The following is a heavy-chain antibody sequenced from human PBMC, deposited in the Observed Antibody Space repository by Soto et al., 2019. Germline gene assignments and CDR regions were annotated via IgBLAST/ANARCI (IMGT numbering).Heavy chain of an antibody. CDR1: GFTFSSYA. CDR3: AKHTIFGVVIIYYFDY. Sequence: GGSLRLSCAASGFTFSSYAMSWVRQAPGKGLEWVSAISGSGGSTYYADSVKGRFTISRDNSKNTLYLQMNSQRAEDTAVYYCAKHTIFGVVIIYYFDYWGQGTLVTVSS. V-gene: IGHV3-23*01. J-gene: IGHJ4*02. D-gene: IGHD3-3*01. CDR2: ISGSGGST.